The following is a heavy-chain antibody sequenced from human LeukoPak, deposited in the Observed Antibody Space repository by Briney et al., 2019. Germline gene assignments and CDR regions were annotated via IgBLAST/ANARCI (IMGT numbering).Heavy chain of an antibody. CDR1: GFTFSSYA. V-gene: IGHV3-23*01. CDR2: ISHSGGTT. J-gene: IGHJ3*02. D-gene: IGHD2-15*01. Sequence: SGGSLRLSCAASGFTFSSYAMSWVRQAPGKGPEWVSAISHSGGTTYYADSVKGRFTITRDNSKNTLYLQMNSLRAEDTAVYYCGKANVKYCSGGSCFDAFDIWGQGTMVTVSS. CDR3: GKANVKYCSGGSCFDAFDI.